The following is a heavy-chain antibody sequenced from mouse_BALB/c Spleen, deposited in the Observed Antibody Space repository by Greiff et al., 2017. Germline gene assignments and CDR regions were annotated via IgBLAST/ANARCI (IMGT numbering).Heavy chain of an antibody. CDR3: ARDPQLLGYAMDY. V-gene: IGHV7-3*02. D-gene: IGHD2-1*01. CDR2: IRNKANGYTT. CDR1: GFTFTDYY. J-gene: IGHJ4*01. Sequence: EVMLVESGGGLVQPGGSLRLSCATSGFTFTDYYMSWVRQPPGKALEWLGFIRNKANGYTTEYSASVKGRFTISRDNSQSILYLQMNTLRAEDSATYYCARDPQLLGYAMDYWGQGTSVTVSS.